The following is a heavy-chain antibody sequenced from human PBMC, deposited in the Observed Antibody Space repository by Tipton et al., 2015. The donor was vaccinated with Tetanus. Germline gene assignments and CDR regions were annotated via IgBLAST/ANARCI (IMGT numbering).Heavy chain of an antibody. CDR1: GDSARNINYY. CDR2: IYYSGNT. J-gene: IGHJ4*02. V-gene: IGHV4-39*01. Sequence: TLYLTCAVSGDSARNINYYWGWVRQPPGKGLEWLASIYYSGNTYYNPSLRSRLTISLDTAKNQFSLKMQSVTGADTALYFCARQGMTGYEIFDNWGRGTQVTVSS. CDR3: ARQGMTGYEIFDN. D-gene: IGHD5-12*01.